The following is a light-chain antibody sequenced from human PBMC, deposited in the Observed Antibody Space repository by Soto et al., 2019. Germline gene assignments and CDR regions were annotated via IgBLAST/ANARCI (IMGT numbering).Light chain of an antibody. CDR3: QVWDSSSDHDVV. CDR1: NIGSKS. Sequence: SSELTQPPSVSVAPGQTARITCGGTNIGSKSVHWYQQKPGQAPVLVVYDDSDRPSGIPERFSGSNSGNTATLTISRVEAGDEADYYCQVWDSSSDHDVVFGGGTKLTVL. CDR2: DDS. J-gene: IGLJ2*01. V-gene: IGLV3-21*02.